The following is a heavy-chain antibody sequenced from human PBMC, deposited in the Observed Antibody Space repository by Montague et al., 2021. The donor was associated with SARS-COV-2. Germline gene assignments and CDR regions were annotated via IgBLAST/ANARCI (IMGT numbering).Heavy chain of an antibody. CDR2: IKSKAVGGAI. CDR3: TADFSDTAEQMAQTDL. V-gene: IGHV3-15*01. Sequence: SLRLSCAASGSTFSSAWMTWVRQSPGKGLEWVGRIKSKAVGGAIQYATSVKGRFTISRDDSENTLYLQMDSLTTEDTAVYYCTADFSDTAEQMAQTDLWGQGTLVTVSS. D-gene: IGHD5-24*01. CDR1: GSTFSSAW. J-gene: IGHJ5*02.